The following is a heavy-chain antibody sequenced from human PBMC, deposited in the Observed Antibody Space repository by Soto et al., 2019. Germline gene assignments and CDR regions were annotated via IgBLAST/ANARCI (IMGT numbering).Heavy chain of an antibody. V-gene: IGHV1-24*01. CDR1: GYTLTELS. CDR2: FDPEDGET. CDR3: ATVFQRETIFGVVTVEFDY. Sequence: ASVKVSCKVSGYTLTELSMHWVRQAPGKGLEWMGGFDPEDGETIYAQKFQGRVTMTEDTSTDTAYMELSSLRSEDTAVYYCATVFQRETIFGVVTVEFDYWGQGTLVTVSS. J-gene: IGHJ4*02. D-gene: IGHD3-3*01.